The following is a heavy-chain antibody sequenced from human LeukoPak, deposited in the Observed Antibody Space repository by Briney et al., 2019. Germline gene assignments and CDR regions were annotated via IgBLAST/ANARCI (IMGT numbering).Heavy chain of an antibody. D-gene: IGHD2-2*01. V-gene: IGHV4-39*01. CDR1: GGSISSSSYY. Sequence: PSETLSLTCTVSGGSISSSSYYWGWIRQPPGKGLEWIGSIYYSGSTYYNPSPKSRVTISVDTSKNQFSLKLSSVTAADTAVYYCARLDCSSTSCQFDYWGQGTLVTVSS. CDR2: IYYSGST. CDR3: ARLDCSSTSCQFDY. J-gene: IGHJ4*02.